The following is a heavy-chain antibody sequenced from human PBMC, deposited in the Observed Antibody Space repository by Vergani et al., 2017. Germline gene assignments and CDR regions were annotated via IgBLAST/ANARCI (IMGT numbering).Heavy chain of an antibody. Sequence: QVQLQESGPGLVKPSETLSLTCTVSGGSISSSSYYWGWIRQPPGKGLEWIGSIYYSGSTYYNPSLKSRVTISVDTSKNQFSLKLSSVTAADTAVYYCARERANLQQLVYYYYYYMDVWGKGTTVTVSS. CDR1: GGSISSSSYY. D-gene: IGHD6-13*01. J-gene: IGHJ6*03. CDR2: IYYSGST. CDR3: ARERANLQQLVYYYYYYMDV. V-gene: IGHV4-39*07.